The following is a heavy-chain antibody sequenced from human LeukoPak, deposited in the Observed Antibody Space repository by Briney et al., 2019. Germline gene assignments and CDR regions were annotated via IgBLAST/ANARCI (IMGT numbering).Heavy chain of an antibody. J-gene: IGHJ4*02. CDR1: GFTFSSYV. D-gene: IGHD4-17*01. CDR2: KIGRGDNT. V-gene: IGHV3-23*01. CDR3: AKGRGTAVTSAANY. Sequence: GGSLRLSCAASGFTFSSYVMSWVRHAPREGLGGGSGKIGRGDNTYYADSVKDRFSISRDNSKTTVSLQMNSLRAEDTAVYYCAKGRGTAVTSAANYWGQGTLVTVSS.